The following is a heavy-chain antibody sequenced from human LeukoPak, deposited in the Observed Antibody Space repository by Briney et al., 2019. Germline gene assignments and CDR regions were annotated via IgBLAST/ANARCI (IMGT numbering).Heavy chain of an antibody. CDR1: GFTFSSYS. D-gene: IGHD6-13*01. Sequence: GGSLRLSCAASGFTFSSYSMNWVRQAPGKGLEWVSYISSSSTIYYADSVKGRFTISRDNAKNSLYLQMNSLRAEDTAVYYCARDLRIASDYWGQGTLVTVSS. J-gene: IGHJ4*02. CDR2: ISSSSTI. V-gene: IGHV3-48*01. CDR3: ARDLRIASDY.